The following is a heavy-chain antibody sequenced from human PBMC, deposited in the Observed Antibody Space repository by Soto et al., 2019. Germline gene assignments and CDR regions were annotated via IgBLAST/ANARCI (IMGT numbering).Heavy chain of an antibody. J-gene: IGHJ6*02. CDR1: GVSFNNNG. CDR3: ARVLYYGSGSYSPYGMDV. D-gene: IGHD3-10*01. CDR2: VSPPFRTS. V-gene: IGHV1-69*01. Sequence: QVQLVQSGAEVKKPGSSVKVSCKTSGVSFNNNGIGWVRQAPGHGLEWMGGVSPPFRTSNYARKFQGTISITPDASTATVNMELSSLTSEDTAQYYCARVLYYGSGSYSPYGMDVWGQGTTVTVSS.